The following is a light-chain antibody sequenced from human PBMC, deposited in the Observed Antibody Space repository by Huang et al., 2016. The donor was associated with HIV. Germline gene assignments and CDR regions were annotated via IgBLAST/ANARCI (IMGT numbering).Light chain of an antibody. CDR2: AAS. V-gene: IGKV1-6*01. J-gene: IGKJ2*01. CDR3: LQDYSYPYT. Sequence: AIQMTQSPSSLSASVGDRVTITCRASQGIGDYLGWYQQKPGKAPELLIYAASSLQYGVPSRFSGSGSGTDFTLTISSLQPEDSATYYCLQDYSYPYTFGQGTKLEIK. CDR1: QGIGDY.